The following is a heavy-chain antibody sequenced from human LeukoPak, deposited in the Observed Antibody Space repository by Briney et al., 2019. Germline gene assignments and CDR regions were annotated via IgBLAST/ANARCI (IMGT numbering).Heavy chain of an antibody. CDR1: GFTFSSYA. D-gene: IGHD5-24*01. V-gene: IGHV3-23*01. CDR3: AKGGDAYSPG. CDR2: ITASGSNT. J-gene: IGHJ4*02. Sequence: GGSLRLSCAASGFTFSSYAMIWVRQAPGEGLEWVSAITASGSNTYYADSVQGRFTISRDNSKNTLYLQMNSLRAEDTAVYYCAKGGDAYSPGWGQGTLVTVSS.